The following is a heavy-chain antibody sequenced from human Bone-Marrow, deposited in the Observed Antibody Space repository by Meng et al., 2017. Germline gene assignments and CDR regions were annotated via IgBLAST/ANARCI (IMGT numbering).Heavy chain of an antibody. CDR3: ARSGIQLWLYY. J-gene: IGHJ4*02. CDR2: MNPKNGNT. Sequence: QGHLVQAGAEVKKPGASVKVSCKASEDIFSEYDINWVRQATGQGLEWMGWMNPKNGNTGYAQKFQGRVTMTRDTSITTAYMELSSLRSEDTAVYYCARSGIQLWLYYWGQGTLVTVSS. V-gene: IGHV1-8*01. D-gene: IGHD5-18*01. CDR1: EDIFSEYD.